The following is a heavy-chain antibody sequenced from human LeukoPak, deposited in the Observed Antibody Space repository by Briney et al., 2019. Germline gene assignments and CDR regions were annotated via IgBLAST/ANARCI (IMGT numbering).Heavy chain of an antibody. CDR1: GYTFTSYG. CDR2: ISAYNGNT. CDR3: AREWVAAAGTTSFYYYYYGMDV. D-gene: IGHD6-13*01. V-gene: IGHV1-18*01. Sequence: ASVKVSCKASGYTFTSYGISWVRQAPGQGLGWMGWISAYNGNTNYAQKLQGRVTMTTDTSTSTAYMELRSLRSDDTAVYYCAREWVAAAGTTSFYYYYYGMDVWGQGTTVTVSS. J-gene: IGHJ6*02.